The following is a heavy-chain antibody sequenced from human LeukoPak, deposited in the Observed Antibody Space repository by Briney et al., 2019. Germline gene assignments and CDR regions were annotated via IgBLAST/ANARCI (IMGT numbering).Heavy chain of an antibody. D-gene: IGHD5-18*01. Sequence: SVKVSCKASGGTFSSYTISWVRQAPGQGLEWMGRIIPIFGTANYAQKFQGRVTITTDESTSTAYMELSSLRSEDTAVYYCARGSIGQLWPAEYFQHWGQGTLVTVSS. CDR2: IIPIFGTA. J-gene: IGHJ1*01. CDR1: GGTFSSYT. V-gene: IGHV1-69*05. CDR3: ARGSIGQLWPAEYFQH.